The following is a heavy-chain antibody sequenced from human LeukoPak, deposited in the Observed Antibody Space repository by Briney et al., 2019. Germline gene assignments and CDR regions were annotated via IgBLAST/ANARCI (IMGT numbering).Heavy chain of an antibody. V-gene: IGHV4-59*08. CDR1: RGSLSPDH. CDR2: IFYTGRA. CDR3: ARLVDGANTRVDS. Sequence: PSETLSLTCTVSRGSLSPDHCAWIRQPPGKGLEWIGYIFYTGRARYNPSLEGRATLTVDMSKNQVPLKLRSVTAADTATYYCARLVDGANTRVDSWGQGTLVTVSS. D-gene: IGHD4/OR15-4a*01. J-gene: IGHJ4*02.